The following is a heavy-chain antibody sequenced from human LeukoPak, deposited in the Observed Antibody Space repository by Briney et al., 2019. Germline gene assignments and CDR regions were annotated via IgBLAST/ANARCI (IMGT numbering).Heavy chain of an antibody. J-gene: IGHJ4*02. CDR1: GGSISSYY. CDR3: ARVAGKRWLQPFDY. V-gene: IGHV4-59*01. CDR2: IYYSGST. D-gene: IGHD5-24*01. Sequence: PSETLSLTCTVSGGSISSYYWSWIRQPPGKGLEWIGYIYYSGSTNYNPSLKSRVTISVDTSKNQFSLKLSSVTAADTAVYYCARVAGKRWLQPFDYWGQGTLVTVSS.